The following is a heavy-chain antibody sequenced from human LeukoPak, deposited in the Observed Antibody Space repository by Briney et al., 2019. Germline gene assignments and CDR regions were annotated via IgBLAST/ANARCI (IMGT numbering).Heavy chain of an antibody. Sequence: GGSLRLSCAASGFTFNSYSMNWVRQAPGKGLEWVSYISSSSSTIYYADSVKGRFTISRDNAKNSLYLQMNSLRAEDTAVYYCARDIIVGSDYWGQGTLVTVSS. CDR1: GFTFNSYS. D-gene: IGHD2-15*01. V-gene: IGHV3-48*01. CDR2: ISSSSSTI. CDR3: ARDIIVGSDY. J-gene: IGHJ4*02.